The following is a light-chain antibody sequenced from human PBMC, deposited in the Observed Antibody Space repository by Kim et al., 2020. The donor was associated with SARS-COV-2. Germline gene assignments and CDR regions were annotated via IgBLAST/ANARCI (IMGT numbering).Light chain of an antibody. Sequence: LSPGERATLSCRASQSVASNHIAWFQQKPGQTPRLLIYGTSSRVTGIPDRFSASGSGTDFTLTISRLEPEDFAVYYCQQYDNSPYTLGQGTKLEIK. CDR2: GTS. V-gene: IGKV3-20*01. J-gene: IGKJ2*01. CDR3: QQYDNSPYT. CDR1: QSVASNH.